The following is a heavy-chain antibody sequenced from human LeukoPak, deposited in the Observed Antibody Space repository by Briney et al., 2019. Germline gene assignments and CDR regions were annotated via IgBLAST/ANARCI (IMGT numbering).Heavy chain of an antibody. V-gene: IGHV1-69*05. J-gene: IGHJ4*02. D-gene: IGHD5-12*01. CDR3: ARDGGARSSGYDHGGFDY. CDR2: IIPIFGTA. CDR1: GGTFSSYA. Sequence: ASVKVSCKASGGTFSSYAISWVRQAPGQGLECMGRIIPIFGTANYAQKFQGRVTITTDESTSTAYMELSSLRSEDTAVYYCARDGGARSSGYDHGGFDYWGQGTLVTVSS.